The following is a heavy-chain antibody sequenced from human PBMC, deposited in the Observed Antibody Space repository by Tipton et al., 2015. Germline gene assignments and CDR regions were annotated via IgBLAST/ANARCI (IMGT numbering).Heavy chain of an antibody. CDR1: GYTFTNYW. J-gene: IGHJ4*02. CDR3: ARRLPYFEWSKVYYFDY. V-gene: IGHV5-51*01. D-gene: IGHD3-9*01. CDR2: IYPGDSDA. Sequence: QLVQSGAEVKKPGESLRISCKASGYTFTNYWIGWVRQMPGKGLEWMGIIYPGDSDARVSPSFEGLVTISADKSTSTAYLQWSSLKASDTAVYYCARRLPYFEWSKVYYFDYWGQGSPVTVSS.